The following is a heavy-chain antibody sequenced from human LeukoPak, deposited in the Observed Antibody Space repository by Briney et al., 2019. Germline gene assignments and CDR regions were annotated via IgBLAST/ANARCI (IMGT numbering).Heavy chain of an antibody. CDR1: GYTFSSYG. D-gene: IGHD1-26*01. Sequence: ASVKVSCKASGYTFSSYGISWVRQAPGQGLEWMGWISAHNGNTNYGQKLQGRVTMTTDTSTNTAYMELRSLRSDDTAVYYCARVPATEQGGWFDPWGQGTLVTVSS. CDR2: ISAHNGNT. J-gene: IGHJ5*02. CDR3: ARVPATEQGGWFDP. V-gene: IGHV1-18*01.